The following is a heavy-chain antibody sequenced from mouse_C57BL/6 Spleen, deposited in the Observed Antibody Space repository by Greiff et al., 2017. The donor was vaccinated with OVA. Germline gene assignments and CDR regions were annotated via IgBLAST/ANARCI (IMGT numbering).Heavy chain of an antibody. Sequence: QVQLQQPGAELVKPGASVKMSCKASGYTFTSYWITWVKQRPGQGLEWIGDIYPGSGSTNYNEKFKSKATLTVDTSSSTAYMQLRSLTSEDSAVYYCAREGIDRTYAMDYWGQGTSVTVSS. V-gene: IGHV1-55*01. J-gene: IGHJ4*01. CDR3: AREGIDRTYAMDY. CDR2: IYPGSGST. CDR1: GYTFTSYW.